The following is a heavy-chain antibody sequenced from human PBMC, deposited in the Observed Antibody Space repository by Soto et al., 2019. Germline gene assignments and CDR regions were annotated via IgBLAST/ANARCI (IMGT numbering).Heavy chain of an antibody. CDR1: GGSVSSVSYY. CDR2: IYYSGST. V-gene: IGHV4-61*01. Sequence: PSETLSLTCTVSGGSVSSVSYYWSWIRQPPGKGLEWIGYIYYSGSTNYNPYLKSRVTISVDTSKNQFSLKLSSVTAADTAVYYCARASTPYFHSLSAFHXWGQATLLTVSX. CDR3: ARASTPYFHSLSAFHX. D-gene: IGHD3-9*01. J-gene: IGHJ5*02.